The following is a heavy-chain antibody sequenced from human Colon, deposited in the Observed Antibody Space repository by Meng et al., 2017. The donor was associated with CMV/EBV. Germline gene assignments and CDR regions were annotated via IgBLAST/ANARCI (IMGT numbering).Heavy chain of an antibody. CDR1: GGSVSSGSYY. Sequence: SETLSLTCTVSGGSVSSGSYYWSWIRQPPGKGLEWIGYIYYSGSTNYNPSLKSRVTISVDTSKNQFSLKLSSVTAADTAVYYCARDNSLRRFDYWGQGMLVTVSS. J-gene: IGHJ4*02. CDR3: ARDNSLRRFDY. CDR2: IYYSGST. D-gene: IGHD2/OR15-2a*01. V-gene: IGHV4-61*01.